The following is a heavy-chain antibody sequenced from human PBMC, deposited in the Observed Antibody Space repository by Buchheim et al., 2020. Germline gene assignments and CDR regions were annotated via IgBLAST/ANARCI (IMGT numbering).Heavy chain of an antibody. J-gene: IGHJ6*02. D-gene: IGHD3-22*01. CDR1: GFTFSSYA. CDR3: ARDPIYYDSSGYYPNTYYFYGMDV. Sequence: QVQLVESGGGVVQPGRSLRLSCAASGFTFSSYAMHWVRQAPGKGLEWVAVISYDGSNKYYADSVKGRFTISRDNSKNTLYLPMNSLRAEDTAVYYCARDPIYYDSSGYYPNTYYFYGMDVWGQGTT. CDR2: ISYDGSNK. V-gene: IGHV3-30-3*01.